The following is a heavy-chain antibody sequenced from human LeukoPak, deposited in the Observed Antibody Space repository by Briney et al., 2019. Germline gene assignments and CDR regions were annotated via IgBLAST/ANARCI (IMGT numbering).Heavy chain of an antibody. J-gene: IGHJ3*02. CDR3: ARGYSSGWTDAFDI. CDR1: GFTFSDYY. Sequence: GGSLRLSCAASGFTFSDYYMSWIRQAPGKGLEWVSSISSSSSYIYYADSVKGRFTISRDNAKNSLYLQMNSLRAEDTAVYYCARGYSSGWTDAFDIWGQGTMVTVSS. V-gene: IGHV3-11*06. CDR2: ISSSSSYI. D-gene: IGHD6-19*01.